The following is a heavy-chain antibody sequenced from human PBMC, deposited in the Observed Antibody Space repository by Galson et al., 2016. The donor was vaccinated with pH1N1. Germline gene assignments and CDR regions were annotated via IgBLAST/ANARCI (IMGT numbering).Heavy chain of an antibody. V-gene: IGHV1-69*13. Sequence: SVKVSCKASGGTFSSSGINWVRQAPGQGLEWMGGIIPIFGTSKYAQKFRGRVTITADESTTTAYMELSRLISEDTAVYYCAREDYYDTDLSDWYFDLWGRGTLVTVSS. D-gene: IGHD3-22*01. CDR2: IIPIFGTS. CDR1: GGTFSSSG. CDR3: AREDYYDTDLSDWYFDL. J-gene: IGHJ2*01.